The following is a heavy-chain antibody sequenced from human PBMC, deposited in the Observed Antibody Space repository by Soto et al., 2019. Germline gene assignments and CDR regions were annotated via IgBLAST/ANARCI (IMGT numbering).Heavy chain of an antibody. CDR2: ISYDGSNK. D-gene: IGHD2-15*01. CDR1: GFTFSSYG. J-gene: IGHJ6*02. CDR3: AKDLIVVVVAATRDWTYGMDV. V-gene: IGHV3-30*18. Sequence: QVQLVESGGGVVQPGRSLRLSCAASGFTFSSYGMHWVRQAPGKGLEWVAVISYDGSNKYYADSVKGRFTISRDNSKNTLDLEMNSLSAGDTAVYYCAKDLIVVVVAATRDWTYGMDVWGQETTVTVS.